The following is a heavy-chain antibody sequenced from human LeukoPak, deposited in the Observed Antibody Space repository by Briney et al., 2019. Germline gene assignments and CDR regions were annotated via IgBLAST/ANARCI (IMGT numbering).Heavy chain of an antibody. V-gene: IGHV3-23*01. D-gene: IGHD1-26*01. CDR3: AKVGIVGATTSAYFEY. J-gene: IGHJ4*02. CDR2: ILHNGDST. Sequence: GGSLRLSCAASGFTCSTYVMSWVRQAPGKGLEWLSLILHNGDSTYYADSVKGRFTISRDNSKNTLYLQMNSLRPEDTAAYYCAKVGIVGATTSAYFEYWGQGTLVTVSS. CDR1: GFTCSTYV.